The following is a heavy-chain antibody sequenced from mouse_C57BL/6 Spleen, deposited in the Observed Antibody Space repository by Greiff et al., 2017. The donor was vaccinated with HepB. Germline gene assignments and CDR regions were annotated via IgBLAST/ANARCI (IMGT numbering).Heavy chain of an antibody. CDR3: ARGSWYFDV. CDR2: IYPGDGDT. J-gene: IGHJ1*03. V-gene: IGHV1-82*01. CDR1: GYAFSSSW. Sequence: VQLQQSGPELVKPGASVKISCKASGYAFSSSWMHWVKQRPGKGLEWIGRIYPGDGDTNYNGKFKGKATLTADKSSSTAYMQLSSLTSEDSAVYFCARGSWYFDVWGTGTTVTVSS.